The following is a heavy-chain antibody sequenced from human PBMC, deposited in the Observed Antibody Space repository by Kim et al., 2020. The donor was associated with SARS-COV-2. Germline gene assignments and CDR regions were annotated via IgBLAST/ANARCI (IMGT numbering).Heavy chain of an antibody. CDR3: ARGDWRYYYDSSGYYPLGLSTDYYGMDV. CDR2: MNPNSGNT. Sequence: ASVKVSCKASGYTFTSYDINWVRQATGQGLEWMGWMNPNSGNTGYAQKFQGRVTMTRNTSISTAYMELSSLRSEDTAVYYCARGDWRYYYDSSGYYPLGLSTDYYGMDVWGQGTTVTVSS. D-gene: IGHD3-22*01. V-gene: IGHV1-8*01. CDR1: GYTFTSYD. J-gene: IGHJ6*02.